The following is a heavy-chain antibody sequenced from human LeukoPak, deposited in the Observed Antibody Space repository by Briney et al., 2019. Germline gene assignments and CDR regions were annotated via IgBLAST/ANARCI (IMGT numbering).Heavy chain of an antibody. CDR2: IYWNDDK. CDR3: AHEETAGAFFDY. Sequence: SGPTLVKPTQTLTLTCTFSGFSLSTSAVGVGWIRQPPGKALEWLALIYWNDDKRYSPSLKSRLTITKDTSKNQVVLTMTNMDPVDTATYYCAHEETAGAFFDYWGQGTLVTVSS. J-gene: IGHJ4*02. D-gene: IGHD5-18*01. V-gene: IGHV2-5*01. CDR1: GFSLSTSAVG.